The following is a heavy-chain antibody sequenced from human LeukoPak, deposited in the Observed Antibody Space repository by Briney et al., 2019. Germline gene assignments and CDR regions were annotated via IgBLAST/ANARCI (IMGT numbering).Heavy chain of an antibody. V-gene: IGHV4-34*01. J-gene: IGHJ6*03. D-gene: IGHD3-3*01. CDR2: INHSGST. CDR1: GGSFNNYY. CDR3: ARGTGFGVVFNYYQYYMDV. Sequence: PSETLSLTCAVYGGSFNNYYRSWIRQPPGTGLEWIGEINHSGSTKYNPSLKSRVTISVDTSKNQFSLKLTSVTAADTAVYYCARGTGFGVVFNYYQYYMDVWGKGTTVTVSS.